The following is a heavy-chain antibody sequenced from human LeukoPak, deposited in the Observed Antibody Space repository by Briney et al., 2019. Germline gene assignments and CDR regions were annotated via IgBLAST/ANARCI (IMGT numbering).Heavy chain of an antibody. D-gene: IGHD6-6*01. CDR3: ARVGYSSSSKDY. CDR1: GFTFSSYS. Sequence: GGSLRLSCAASGFTFSSYSMNWVRQAPGKGLEWVANINQDGSEKIYVDSVKGRLTMSRDNAKNSLFLQMSSLRADDTAVYYCARVGYSSSSKDYWGQGTLVTVSS. J-gene: IGHJ4*02. CDR2: INQDGSEK. V-gene: IGHV3-7*01.